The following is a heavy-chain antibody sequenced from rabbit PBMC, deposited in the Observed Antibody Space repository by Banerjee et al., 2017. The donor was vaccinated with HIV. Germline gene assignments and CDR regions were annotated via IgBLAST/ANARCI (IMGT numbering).Heavy chain of an antibody. Sequence: QSLEESGGDLVKPGASLTLTCTASGFSFSSSYWICWVRQAPGEGLEYIGFINTGGYTYYASWAKGRFTISKTSTTVDLQMNSLTVADTATYFCARDLAGVIGWNFNLWGQGTLVTVS. V-gene: IGHV1S40*01. CDR1: GFSFSSSYW. D-gene: IGHD4-1*01. CDR3: ARDLAGVIGWNFNL. J-gene: IGHJ4*01. CDR2: INTGGYT.